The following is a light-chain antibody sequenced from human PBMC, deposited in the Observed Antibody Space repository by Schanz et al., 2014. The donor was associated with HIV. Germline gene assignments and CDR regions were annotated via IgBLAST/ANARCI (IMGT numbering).Light chain of an antibody. CDR1: EGIRTR. CDR3: QQYDSNSYT. V-gene: IGKV1-5*03. Sequence: DIQMTQSPSRLSASVGDSVTITCRASEGIRTRLAWYQQKPGKAPELLIYEASTLKSGVPLRFSGSGSGTEFALTISSLQPDDFATYYCQQYDSNSYTFGQGTKLEIK. CDR2: EAS. J-gene: IGKJ2*01.